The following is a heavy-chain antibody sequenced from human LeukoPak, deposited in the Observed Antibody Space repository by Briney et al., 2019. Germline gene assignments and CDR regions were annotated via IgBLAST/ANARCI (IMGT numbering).Heavy chain of an antibody. CDR2: INSGGT. D-gene: IGHD4-17*01. CDR1: GFTFSNAW. Sequence: GGSLRLSCAASGFTFSNAWMSWVRQAPGKGLEWVSVINSGGTYYADSVKGRFSISRDNSKNTLYLQMSSLRAEDTAVYYCARNGDYDYWGQGPLVTVSS. CDR3: ARNGDYDY. V-gene: IGHV3-53*01. J-gene: IGHJ4*02.